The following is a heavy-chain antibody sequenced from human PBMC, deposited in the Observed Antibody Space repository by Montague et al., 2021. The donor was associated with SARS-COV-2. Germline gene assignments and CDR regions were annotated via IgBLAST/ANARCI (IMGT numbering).Heavy chain of an antibody. J-gene: IGHJ6*02. V-gene: IGHV3-48*03. CDR3: ARHYGDYFYDYYGMDV. CDR2: ISRSGDLI. CDR1: GFTFSSYE. D-gene: IGHD4-17*01. Sequence: SLRLSCAASGFTFSSYEMNWVRQAPGKGLEWLSYISRSGDLIYYADSVKGRFTISRDSAKRSLYLQMTSLRAEDTAVYYCARHYGDYFYDYYGMDVWGQGTTVTVSS.